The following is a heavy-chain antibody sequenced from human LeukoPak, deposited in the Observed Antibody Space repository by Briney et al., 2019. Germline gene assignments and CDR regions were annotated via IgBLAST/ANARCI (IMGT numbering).Heavy chain of an antibody. CDR3: AHISTTSGSYWSPGGY. CDR2: IYWDDDK. J-gene: IGHJ4*02. Sequence: SGPTLVKPPQTLTLTCTFSGFSLSTTGVGVGWIRQPPGKALEWLALIYWDDDKRYSPSLKSRLTVTKDTSKNQVVLTMTNMDPVDTATYYCAHISTTSGSYWSPGGYWGQGTLVTVSS. CDR1: GFSLSTTGVG. D-gene: IGHD3-10*01. V-gene: IGHV2-5*02.